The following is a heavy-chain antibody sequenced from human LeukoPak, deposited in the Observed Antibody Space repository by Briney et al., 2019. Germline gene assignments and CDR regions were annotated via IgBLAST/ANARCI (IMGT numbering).Heavy chain of an antibody. CDR3: AKDRHFCSSTSCFSEFDY. V-gene: IGHV3-23*01. Sequence: GGSLRLSCAASGFTFSSYAMSWVRQAPGKGLEWVSAISGSGGSTYYADSMKGRFTISRDNSKNTLYLQMNSLRAEDTAVYYCAKDRHFCSSTSCFSEFDYWGQGTLVTVSS. J-gene: IGHJ4*02. CDR1: GFTFSSYA. CDR2: ISGSGGST. D-gene: IGHD2-2*01.